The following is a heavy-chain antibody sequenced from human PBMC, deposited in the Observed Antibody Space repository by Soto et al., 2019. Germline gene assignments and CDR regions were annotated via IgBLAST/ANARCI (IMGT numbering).Heavy chain of an antibody. J-gene: IGHJ4*01. Sequence: GAPGKVSCKASGFTFTSSAVQWVRQARGQRLEWIGWIVVGSGNTNYAQKFQERVTITRDMSTSAAYMELSSLRSEDTAVYYCAAGECGAYCGGDCYEYWGQGTLSTVCS. CDR3: AAGECGAYCGGDCYEY. CDR1: GFTFTSSA. V-gene: IGHV1-58*01. CDR2: IVVGSGNT. D-gene: IGHD2-21*01.